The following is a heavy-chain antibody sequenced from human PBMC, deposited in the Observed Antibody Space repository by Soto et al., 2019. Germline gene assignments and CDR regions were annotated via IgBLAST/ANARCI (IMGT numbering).Heavy chain of an antibody. Sequence: GGSLRLSCAASGFTFSSYAMSWVRQAPGKGLEWVSAISGSGGSTYYADSVKGRFTISRDNSKNTLYLQMNSLRAEDTAVYYCAKDLGMVRGVYIDYWGQGTLVTVSS. J-gene: IGHJ4*02. D-gene: IGHD3-10*01. CDR1: GFTFSSYA. V-gene: IGHV3-23*01. CDR2: ISGSGGST. CDR3: AKDLGMVRGVYIDY.